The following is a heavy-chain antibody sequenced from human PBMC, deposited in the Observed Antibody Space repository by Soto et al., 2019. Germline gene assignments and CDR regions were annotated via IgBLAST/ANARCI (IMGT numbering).Heavy chain of an antibody. CDR1: GYTFDNYA. Sequence: QVQLVQSGAQVKKPGASVKVSCKASGYTFDNYALHWVRQAPGRRLEWMGWIHAGNGYTKYSQSLQGRVTTTRDTSASTGHMDLSSLRSEHTAVYYCARVQYRGYDFKLAFDIWGQGTMVTVSS. D-gene: IGHD5-12*01. CDR2: IHAGNGYT. V-gene: IGHV1-3*01. CDR3: ARVQYRGYDFKLAFDI. J-gene: IGHJ3*02.